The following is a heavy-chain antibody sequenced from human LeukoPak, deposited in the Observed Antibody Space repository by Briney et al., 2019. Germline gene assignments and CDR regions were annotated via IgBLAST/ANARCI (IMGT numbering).Heavy chain of an antibody. CDR2: ISSSGSTI. Sequence: GGSLRLSCAASGFTFSDYYMSWIRQAPGKGLEWVSYISSSGSTIYYADSVKGRFTISRDNAKNSLYLQMNSLRAEDTAVYYCARANDYSNYRFASVWGQGTLVTVSS. V-gene: IGHV3-11*01. D-gene: IGHD4-11*01. CDR1: GFTFSDYY. CDR3: ARANDYSNYRFASV. J-gene: IGHJ4*02.